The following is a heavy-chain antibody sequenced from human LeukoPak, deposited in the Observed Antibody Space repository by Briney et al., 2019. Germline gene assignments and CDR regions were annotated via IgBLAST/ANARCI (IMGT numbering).Heavy chain of an antibody. CDR3: AKGWSKSSLDGFDI. CDR1: GFTFSSYA. V-gene: IGHV3-23*01. CDR2: TSSSGGGT. D-gene: IGHD6-13*01. Sequence: RGALRLSCAASGFTFSSYAMTWVRQAPGKGLEWVSGTSSSGGGTYYTDSVKGRFTISRDNSWNTLSLQMNSLRAEDTATYYCAKGWSKSSLDGFDIWGQGTMVTVSS. J-gene: IGHJ3*02.